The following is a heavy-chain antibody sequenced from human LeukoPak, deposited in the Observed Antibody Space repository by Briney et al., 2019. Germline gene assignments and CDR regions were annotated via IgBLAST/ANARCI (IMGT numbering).Heavy chain of an antibody. D-gene: IGHD3-22*01. CDR3: ARGSPYYYDSSVPKRRGLNAFDI. CDR2: IYHSGST. CDR1: GGSISSGGYS. V-gene: IGHV4-30-2*01. Sequence: SQTLSLTCAVSGGSISSGGYSWSWIRQPPGKGLEWIGYIYHSGSTYYNPSLKRRVTISVDRSKNQFSLKLSSVTAADTAVYYCARGSPYYYDSSVPKRRGLNAFDIWGQGTMVTVSS. J-gene: IGHJ3*02.